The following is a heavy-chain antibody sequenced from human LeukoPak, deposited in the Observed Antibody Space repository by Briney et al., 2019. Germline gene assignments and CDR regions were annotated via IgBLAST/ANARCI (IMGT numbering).Heavy chain of an antibody. Sequence: PSETLSLTCTVSGGSISSGSYYWSWIRQPAGKGLEWIGRIYTSGSTNYNPSLKSRVTISVDTSKNQFSLKLSSVTAADTVVYYCAREGGNWNDANYYYYMDVWGKGTTVTVSS. CDR1: GGSISSGSYY. V-gene: IGHV4-61*02. CDR2: IYTSGST. D-gene: IGHD1-1*01. CDR3: AREGGNWNDANYYYYMDV. J-gene: IGHJ6*03.